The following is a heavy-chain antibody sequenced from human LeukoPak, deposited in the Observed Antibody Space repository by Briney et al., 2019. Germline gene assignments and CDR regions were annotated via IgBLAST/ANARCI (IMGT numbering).Heavy chain of an antibody. J-gene: IGHJ4*02. V-gene: IGHV3-66*01. CDR3: ARAPNHWDPVDY. CDR1: GFTVSSNY. D-gene: IGHD1-14*01. CDR2: IYSGGST. Sequence: GGSLRLSCAASGFTVSSNYMSWVRQAPGKGLEWVSVIYSGGSTYYADSVKGRFTVSRDNSKNTLYLQINSLRAEDTAVYYCARAPNHWDPVDYWGQGTLVTVSS.